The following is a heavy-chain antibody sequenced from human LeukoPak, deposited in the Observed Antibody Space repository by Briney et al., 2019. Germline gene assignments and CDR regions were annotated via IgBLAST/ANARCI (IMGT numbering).Heavy chain of an antibody. CDR3: ARVGGWNDGDWSDP. CDR2: IYYSWST. J-gene: IGHJ5*02. Sequence: SETLSLTCNVSGGSISSYRWSWIRQPPGKGLEWIGYIYYSWSTNYNPSLKSRVTISVDTSKNQFSLKLSSVTAADTAVYHCARVGGWNDGDWSDPWGQGTLVTVSS. D-gene: IGHD1-1*01. CDR1: GGSISSYR. V-gene: IGHV4-59*01.